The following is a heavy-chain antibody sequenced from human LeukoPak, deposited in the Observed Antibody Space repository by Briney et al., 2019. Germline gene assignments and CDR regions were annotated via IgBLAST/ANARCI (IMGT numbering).Heavy chain of an antibody. Sequence: GGSLRLSCAASGFTFSSYWMSWVRQAPGKGLEWVANIKQDGSEKYYVDSVKGRFTISRDNAKNSLYLQMNSLRAEDTAVYYCARETIVGATQTYYYYYGMDVWGQGTTVTVSS. J-gene: IGHJ6*02. V-gene: IGHV3-7*01. CDR2: IKQDGSEK. CDR1: GFTFSSYW. CDR3: ARETIVGATQTYYYYYGMDV. D-gene: IGHD1-26*01.